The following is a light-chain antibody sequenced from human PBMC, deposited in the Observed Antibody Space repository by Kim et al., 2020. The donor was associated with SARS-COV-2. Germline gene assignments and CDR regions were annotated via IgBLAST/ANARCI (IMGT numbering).Light chain of an antibody. J-gene: IGLJ3*02. CDR2: DVS. V-gene: IGLV2-11*01. CDR1: SSDVGGYNY. Sequence: SPGQSVTISCTGTSSDVGGYNYVSWYQQHPGKAPKLMIYDVSKRPSGVPDRFSGSKSGNTAYLTISGLQAEDEADYYCCSYAGSWVFGGGTKLTVL. CDR3: CSYAGSWV.